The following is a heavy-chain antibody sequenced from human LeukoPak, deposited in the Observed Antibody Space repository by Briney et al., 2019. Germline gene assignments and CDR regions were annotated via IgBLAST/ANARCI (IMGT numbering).Heavy chain of an antibody. CDR2: INHSGST. CDR1: GDSISSSSYY. V-gene: IGHV4-39*07. Sequence: PSETLSLTCTVSGDSISSSSYYWGWIRQPPGKGLEWIGEINHSGSTNYNPSLKSRVTISVDTSKNQFSLKLSSVTAADTAVYYCARGYSGSYSDWFDPWGQGALVTVSS. D-gene: IGHD1-26*01. CDR3: ARGYSGSYSDWFDP. J-gene: IGHJ5*02.